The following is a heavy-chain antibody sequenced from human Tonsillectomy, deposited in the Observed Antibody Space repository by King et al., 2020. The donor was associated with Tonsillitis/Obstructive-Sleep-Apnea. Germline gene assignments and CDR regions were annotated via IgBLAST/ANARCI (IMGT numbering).Heavy chain of an antibody. CDR2: IYYRGST. CDR1: GCSLSGYY. J-gene: IGHJ3*02. D-gene: IGHD1-1*01. V-gene: IGHV4-59*01. Sequence: QLQESGPGLVKPSETLSLTCTVSGCSLSGYYWSWMRQPPGKGLEWMGYIYYRGSTNFIPSRESLVPISSDTPKNQFSLKLSSVTAADTAVYYCARDVQGDGFDIWGQGTVVTVSS. CDR3: ARDVQGDGFDI.